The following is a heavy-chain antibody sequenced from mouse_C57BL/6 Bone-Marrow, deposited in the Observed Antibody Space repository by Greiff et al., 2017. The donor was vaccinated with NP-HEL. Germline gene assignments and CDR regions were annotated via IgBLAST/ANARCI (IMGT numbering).Heavy chain of an antibody. J-gene: IGHJ2*01. V-gene: IGHV1-7*01. Sequence: VQLVESGAELAKPGASVKLSCKASGYTFTSYWMHWVKQRPGQGLEWIGYINPSSGYTKYNQKFNDKATLTADKSASTAYRQLSSLTYEDSAVYYCARTITTVVENWGQGTTLTVSS. D-gene: IGHD1-1*01. CDR3: ARTITTVVEN. CDR1: GYTFTSYW. CDR2: INPSSGYT.